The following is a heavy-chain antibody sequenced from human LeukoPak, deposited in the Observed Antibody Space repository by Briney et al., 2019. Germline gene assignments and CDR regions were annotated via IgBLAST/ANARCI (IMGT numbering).Heavy chain of an antibody. D-gene: IGHD3-10*01. CDR2: ISRSGSTI. Sequence: GGSLRLSCAASGFTFSDYYMNWIRQAPGKGLECVSYISRSGSTISYADSVKGRFTVSRDNAKNSLYLQMNSLRAEDTAVYFCARDASPAAYNGNWFDPWGQGTLVTVSS. V-gene: IGHV3-11*01. CDR1: GFTFSDYY. CDR3: ARDASPAAYNGNWFDP. J-gene: IGHJ5*02.